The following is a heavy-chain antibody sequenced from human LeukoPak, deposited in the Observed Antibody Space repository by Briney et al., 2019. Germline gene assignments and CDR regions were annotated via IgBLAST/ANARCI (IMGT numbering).Heavy chain of an antibody. J-gene: IGHJ1*01. CDR3: MRENSSGWQMLEYFQP. Sequence: PPETLSLTCIVSGGSLRSSTYYWGWTRQPPGRGLEWIGRILYSGATYYNPSLKTRVPISVDTSKNQFSLKLRPVTAAETAVIACMRENSSGWQMLEYFQPWGHGNPGTASS. D-gene: IGHD6-19*01. V-gene: IGHV4-39*02. CDR1: GGSLRSSTYY. CDR2: ILYSGAT.